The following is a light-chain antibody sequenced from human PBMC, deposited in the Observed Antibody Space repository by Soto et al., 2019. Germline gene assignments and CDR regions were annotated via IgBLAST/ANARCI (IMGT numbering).Light chain of an antibody. CDR3: ETWDSSLSTVI. V-gene: IGLV1-51*01. J-gene: IGLJ2*01. CDR2: DNY. Sequence: QSVLTQPPSVSAAPGQKVTISCSGSISNIGNFYVSWYQLLPGTAPKLLIYDNYKRPSGIPDRFSGSKSGTSATLGIAGLQTGDEADYYCETWDSSLSTVIFGGGTKLTVL. CDR1: ISNIGNFY.